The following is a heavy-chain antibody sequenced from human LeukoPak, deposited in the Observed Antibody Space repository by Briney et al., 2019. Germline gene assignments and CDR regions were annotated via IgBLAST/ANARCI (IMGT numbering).Heavy chain of an antibody. Sequence: GRSLRLSCAASGFTFSSYAMHWVCQAPGKGLEWVAVISYDGSNKYYADSVKGRFTISRDNSKNTLYLQMNSLRAEDTAVYYCARDLGSEFDYWGQGTLVTVSS. CDR3: ARDLGSEFDY. CDR2: ISYDGSNK. V-gene: IGHV3-30-3*01. J-gene: IGHJ4*02. D-gene: IGHD5-12*01. CDR1: GFTFSSYA.